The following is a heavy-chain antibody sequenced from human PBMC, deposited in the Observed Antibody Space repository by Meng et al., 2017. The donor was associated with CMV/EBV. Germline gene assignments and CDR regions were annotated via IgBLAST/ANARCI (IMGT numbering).Heavy chain of an antibody. CDR3: ARRDFGVVTGAGGLYYGMDV. CDR2: ISGSGGST. J-gene: IGHJ6*02. V-gene: IGHV3-23*01. CDR1: GFTFSSYA. Sequence: GESLKISCAASGFTFSSYAMSWVRQAPGKGLEWVSAISGSGGSTYYADSVKGRFTISRDNSKNTLYLQMNSLRSEDTAVYYCARRDFGVVTGAGGLYYGMDVWGQGTTVTVSS. D-gene: IGHD3-3*01.